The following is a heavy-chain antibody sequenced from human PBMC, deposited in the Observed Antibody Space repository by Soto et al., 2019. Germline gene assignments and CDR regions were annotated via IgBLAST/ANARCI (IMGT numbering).Heavy chain of an antibody. CDR1: GGSINSSYY. CDR3: SRFAARPPFEY. J-gene: IGHJ4*02. Sequence: SLTCIVSGGSINSSYYWGWIRQPPGKAPEWIGSIYYSGTAYYNPSLKSRVTISVDSSRNQFSLKMTSVTAPDTAVYYCSRFAARPPFEYWGQGLLVTVSS. CDR2: IYYSGTA. D-gene: IGHD6-6*01. V-gene: IGHV4-39*01.